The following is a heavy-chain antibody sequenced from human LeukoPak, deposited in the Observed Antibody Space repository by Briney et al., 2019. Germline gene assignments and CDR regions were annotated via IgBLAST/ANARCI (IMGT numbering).Heavy chain of an antibody. CDR3: AKDKRGGDYYYYYMDV. J-gene: IGHJ6*03. CDR2: IRYDGSNK. D-gene: IGHD6-25*01. Sequence: GGSLRLSCAASGFTFSSYGMHWVRQAPGKGLEWVAFIRYDGSNKYYADSVKGRFTISRGNSKNTLYLQMNSLRAEDTAVYYCAKDKRGGDYYYYYMDVWGKGTTVTISS. V-gene: IGHV3-30*02. CDR1: GFTFSSYG.